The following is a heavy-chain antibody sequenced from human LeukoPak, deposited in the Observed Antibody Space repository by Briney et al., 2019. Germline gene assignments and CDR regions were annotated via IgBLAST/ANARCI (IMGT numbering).Heavy chain of an antibody. CDR3: TRESGSYHGNDY. CDR2: INPNNGGT. Sequence: ASVKVPCKASGYTFTGYYMHWVRQAPGQGLEWMGRINPNNGGTNCAQKFQGRVTMTGDTSISTAYMELSSLRSDDTAVYYCTRESGSYHGNDYWGQGTLVTVSS. CDR1: GYTFTGYY. D-gene: IGHD1-26*01. J-gene: IGHJ4*02. V-gene: IGHV1-2*06.